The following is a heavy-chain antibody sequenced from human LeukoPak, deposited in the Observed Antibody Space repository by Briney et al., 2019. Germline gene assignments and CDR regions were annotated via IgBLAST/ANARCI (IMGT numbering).Heavy chain of an antibody. CDR3: AKFSIGGSGWYAIDY. J-gene: IGHJ4*02. CDR2: ISYDGSNK. Sequence: PGGSLRLSCAASGFTFSSYGMHWVRQAPGKGLEWVAVISYDGSNKYYADSVKGRFTISRDNSKNTLYLQMNSLRAEDTAVYYCAKFSIGGSGWYAIDYWGQGTLVTVSS. D-gene: IGHD6-19*01. CDR1: GFTFSSYG. V-gene: IGHV3-30*18.